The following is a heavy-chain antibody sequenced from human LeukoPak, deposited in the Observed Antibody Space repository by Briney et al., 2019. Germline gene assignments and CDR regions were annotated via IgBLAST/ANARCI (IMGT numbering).Heavy chain of an antibody. J-gene: IGHJ5*02. Sequence: GGSLRLSCAASGFAFSSYAMSWVRQAPGKGLEWVSTITGSGGSTYYADSVKGRFTISRDNSKNTLYLQMNSLRAEDTALYYCAKDLGGSGYPWGQGTLVTVSS. D-gene: IGHD3-22*01. CDR1: GFAFSSYA. CDR2: ITGSGGST. CDR3: AKDLGGSGYP. V-gene: IGHV3-23*01.